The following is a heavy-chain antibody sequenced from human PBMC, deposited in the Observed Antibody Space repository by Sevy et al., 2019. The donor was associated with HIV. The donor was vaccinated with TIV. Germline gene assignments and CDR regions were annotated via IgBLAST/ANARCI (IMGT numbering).Heavy chain of an antibody. CDR1: GFTFSSYA. V-gene: IGHV3-23*01. J-gene: IGHJ3*02. D-gene: IGHD2-2*01. CDR3: AKEENRTRWRDAFDI. CDR2: ISGSGGST. Sequence: GGCLRLSCAASGFTFSSYAMSWVRQAPGKGLEWVSGISGSGGSTYYADSVKGRFTISRDNSKNTLYLQMNSLRAEDTAVHYCAKEENRTRWRDAFDIWGQGTMVTVSS.